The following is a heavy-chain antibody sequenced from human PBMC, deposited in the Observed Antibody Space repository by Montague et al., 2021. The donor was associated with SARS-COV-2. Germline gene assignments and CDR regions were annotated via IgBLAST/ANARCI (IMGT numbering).Heavy chain of an antibody. CDR1: GDSVWSNTAA. CDR3: VRDTGSAQAGFDA. Sequence: CAISGDSVWSNTAAWNWIRQSPSGGLEWLGRKNYRSKWTSDYATSVEGRISIDPDTSKNQFFLHLRSVTPEDTGVYYCVRDTGSAQAGFDAWGQGTLVTVSS. D-gene: IGHD4-17*01. V-gene: IGHV6-1*01. CDR2: KNYRSKWTS. J-gene: IGHJ4*02.